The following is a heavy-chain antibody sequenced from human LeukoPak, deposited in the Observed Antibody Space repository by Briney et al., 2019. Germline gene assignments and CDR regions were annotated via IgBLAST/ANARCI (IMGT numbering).Heavy chain of an antibody. J-gene: IGHJ6*02. CDR2: IKADGSGT. CDR1: GFTIGPYA. D-gene: IGHD2/OR15-2a*01. V-gene: IGHV3-43*02. Sequence: GGSLRLSCAASGFTIGPYAMYWIRQGPGRGLEWVSVIKADGSGTFYADSVRGRFTTSRDNSKNSLYLQMNSLTSEDTALYYCATWAFYHNLDVWGQGTTVIVSS. CDR3: ATWAFYHNLDV.